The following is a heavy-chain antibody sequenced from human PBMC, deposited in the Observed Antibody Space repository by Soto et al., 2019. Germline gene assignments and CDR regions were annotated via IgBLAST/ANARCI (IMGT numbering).Heavy chain of an antibody. D-gene: IGHD6-13*01. CDR2: IRNSGNTI. J-gene: IGHJ5*02. Sequence: DVQLVESGGGLVQPGGSLRLSCAASGFIFSNYHMNWVRQAPGKGLEGVSYIRNSGNTIYYANSVKGRFTISRDNAKGSLYLQMNSLRDEDTAVYYCTRQNIEHSSGWYPWGQGTLVTVSS. CDR3: TRQNIEHSSGWYP. CDR1: GFIFSNYH. V-gene: IGHV3-48*02.